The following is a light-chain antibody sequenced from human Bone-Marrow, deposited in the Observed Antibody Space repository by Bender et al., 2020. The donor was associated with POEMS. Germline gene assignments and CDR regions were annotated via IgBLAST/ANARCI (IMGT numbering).Light chain of an antibody. V-gene: IGLV3-1*01. Sequence: SHELTQPPSVSVSPGQTATITCSGDKLGDKYAFWYQQKPGQSPVLVISQNTKRPSGIPERFSGSNSGNTATLTITGAQAEDEADYYCQTWGTGIVIFGGGTKLTVL. J-gene: IGLJ2*01. CDR1: KLGDKY. CDR3: QTWGTGIVI. CDR2: QNT.